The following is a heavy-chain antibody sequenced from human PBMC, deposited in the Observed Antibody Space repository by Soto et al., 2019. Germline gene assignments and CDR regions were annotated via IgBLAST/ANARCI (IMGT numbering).Heavy chain of an antibody. V-gene: IGHV1-69*06. Sequence: QLHLVQSGAEVRKPGSSVRVSCKASGGTFNKYAFTWVRQAPGQGLEWMGGVVPLFATTTYAQNFQGRVTITADKATSTVYMELSSLKSEDTAIYYCAREYEAIAARGWFDPWGQGTLVIVSS. CDR3: AREYEAIAARGWFDP. CDR1: GGTFNKYA. CDR2: VVPLFATT. J-gene: IGHJ5*02. D-gene: IGHD6-6*01.